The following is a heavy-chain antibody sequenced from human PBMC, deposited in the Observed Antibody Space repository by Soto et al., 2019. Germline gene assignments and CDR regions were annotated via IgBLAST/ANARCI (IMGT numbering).Heavy chain of an antibody. V-gene: IGHV3-48*01. D-gene: IGHD1-20*01. J-gene: IGHJ5*02. CDR3: ARDPEGISVVGGFDP. CDR1: GFTFSSYS. Sequence: EVQLVESGGGLVQPGGSLRLSCAASGFTFSSYSMNWVRQAPGKGLEWVSYISSSSSTIYYADSVKGRFTISRDNAKNSMSLHMHSLRAEVTAVYDTARDPEGISVVGGFDPWGQGTLVTVSS. CDR2: ISSSSSTI.